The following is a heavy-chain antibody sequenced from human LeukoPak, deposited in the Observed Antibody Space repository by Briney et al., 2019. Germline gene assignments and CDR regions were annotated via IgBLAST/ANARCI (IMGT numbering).Heavy chain of an antibody. D-gene: IGHD3-22*01. CDR3: ARPRSGYRYTFDY. CDR2: ISTSGST. J-gene: IGHJ4*02. V-gene: IGHV4-4*09. Sequence: SETLSLTCAVSAASISNYYWSWIRQAPGKGLEWIGYISTSGSTNYNPSLKSRVSISLDTSKYRFSLNLNFVTAADTAVYYCARPRSGYRYTFDYWGQGALVTVSS. CDR1: AASISNYY.